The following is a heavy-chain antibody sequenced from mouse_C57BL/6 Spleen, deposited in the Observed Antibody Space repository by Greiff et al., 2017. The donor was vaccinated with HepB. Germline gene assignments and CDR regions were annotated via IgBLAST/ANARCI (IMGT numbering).Heavy chain of an antibody. J-gene: IGHJ1*03. CDR1: GYTFTDHT. CDR3: ARTIYYSNYEWYFDV. CDR2: IYPRDGST. D-gene: IGHD2-5*01. V-gene: IGHV1-78*01. Sequence: VQLQQSDAELVKPGASVKISCKVSGYTFTDHTIHWMKQRPEQGLEWIGYIYPRDGSTKYNEKFKGKATSTADKSTSTAYMQLNSLTSEDSAVYFCARTIYYSNYEWYFDVWGTGTTVTVSS.